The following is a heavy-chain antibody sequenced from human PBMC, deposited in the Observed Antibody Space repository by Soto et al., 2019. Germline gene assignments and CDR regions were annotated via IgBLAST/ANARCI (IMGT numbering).Heavy chain of an antibody. CDR2: IIPIFGTA. CDR3: ARKEYVAFPKSIAAAGTGPIYYYYGMDV. V-gene: IGHV1-69*13. D-gene: IGHD6-13*01. Sequence: GASVKVSCKASGGTFSSYAISWVRQAPGQGLEWMGGIIPIFGTANYAQKFQGRVTITADESTSTAYMELSSLRSEDTAVYYCARKEYVAFPKSIAAAGTGPIYYYYGMDVWGQGTTVTVSS. J-gene: IGHJ6*02. CDR1: GGTFSSYA.